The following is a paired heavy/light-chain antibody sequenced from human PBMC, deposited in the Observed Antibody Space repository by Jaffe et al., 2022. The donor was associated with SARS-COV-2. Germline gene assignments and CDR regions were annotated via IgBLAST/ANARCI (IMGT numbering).Light chain of an antibody. CDR2: NTN. J-gene: IGLJ3*02. CDR1: SGSVSTNYY. Sequence: QTVVTQEPSFSVSPGGTVTLTCGLSSGSVSTNYYPSWHQQTPGQAPRTLIYNTNTRSSGVPDRFSGSILGSKAALTITGAQAEDESDYYCALFMGSGTWVFGGGTKLTVL. V-gene: IGLV8-61*01. CDR3: ALFMGSGTWV.
Heavy chain of an antibody. CDR3: GASRGYYYGPLH. CDR1: GFTFDDYV. D-gene: IGHD5-18*01. Sequence: EVQLVESGGGLVQPGRSLRLSCAASGFTFDDYVMHWVRQAPGKGLEWVSSISWASANIGHADSVKGRFTISRDNAKNSLFLQMDSLRGEDTALYYCGASRGYYYGPLHWGPGTLVTVSS. CDR2: ISWASANI. J-gene: IGHJ4*02. V-gene: IGHV3-9*01.